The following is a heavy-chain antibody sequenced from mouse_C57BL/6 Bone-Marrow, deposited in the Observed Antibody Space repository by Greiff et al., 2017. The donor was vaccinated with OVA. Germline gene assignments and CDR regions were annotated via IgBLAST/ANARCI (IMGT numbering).Heavy chain of an antibody. D-gene: IGHD2-1*01. V-gene: IGHV1-69*01. CDR2: IDPSASYT. Sequence: QVQLQQPGAELVMPGASVKLSCKASGYTFTSYWMHWVKQRPGQGLEWIGEIDPSASYTNYNQKFKGKSTLTVDKSSSTADMQLSSLTSEDSAVYYCARWGYYGNYLFAYWGQGTLVTVSA. J-gene: IGHJ3*01. CDR3: ARWGYYGNYLFAY. CDR1: GYTFTSYW.